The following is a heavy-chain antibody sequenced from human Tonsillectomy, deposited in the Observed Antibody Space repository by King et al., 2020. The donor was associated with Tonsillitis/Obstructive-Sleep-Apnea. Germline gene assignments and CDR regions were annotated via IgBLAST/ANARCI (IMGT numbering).Heavy chain of an antibody. V-gene: IGHV4-59*08. CDR2: IYYSGST. CDR1: GGSISSYY. Sequence: QLQESGPGLVKPSETLSLTCTVSGGSISSYYWSWIRQPPGKGLEWIGYIYYSGSTNYNPSLKSRVTISVDTSKNQFSLKLSSVTAADTAVYYCARQGCSSTSCSRPFDYCGQGTLVTVSS. J-gene: IGHJ4*02. D-gene: IGHD2-2*01. CDR3: ARQGCSSTSCSRPFDY.